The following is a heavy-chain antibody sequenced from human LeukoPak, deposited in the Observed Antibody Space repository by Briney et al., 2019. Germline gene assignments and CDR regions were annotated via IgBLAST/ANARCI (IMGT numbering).Heavy chain of an antibody. D-gene: IGHD2-8*01. CDR2: ISSSSSYI. J-gene: IGHJ3*02. CDR3: ARGSRDCANGVCYAFDI. V-gene: IGHV3-21*01. CDR1: GFTFSSNT. Sequence: GGSLRLSXAASGFTFSSNTMNWVRQPPGKGLEWVSSISSSSSYIYHADSVKGRFTISRDNAKKSLYLQMNSLRAEDTAVYYCARGSRDCANGVCYAFDIWGQGTVVTVSS.